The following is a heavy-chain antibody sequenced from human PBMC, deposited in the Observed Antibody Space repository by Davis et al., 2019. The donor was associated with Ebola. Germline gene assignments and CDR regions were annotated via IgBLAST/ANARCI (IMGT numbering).Heavy chain of an antibody. CDR2: ISSSSSTI. V-gene: IGHV3-48*02. J-gene: IGHJ4*02. D-gene: IGHD6-25*01. CDR3: ARDVAAAATSVDY. CDR1: GFTFSSYS. Sequence: GESLKISCAASGFTFSSYSMNWVRQAPGKGLEWVSYISSSSSTIYYADSVKGRFTISRDNAKNSLYLQMNSLRDEDTAVYYCARDVAAAATSVDYWGQGTLVTVSS.